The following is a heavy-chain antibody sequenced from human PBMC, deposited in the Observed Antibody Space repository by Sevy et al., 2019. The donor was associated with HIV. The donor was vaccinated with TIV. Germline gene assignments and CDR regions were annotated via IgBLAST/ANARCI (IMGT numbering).Heavy chain of an antibody. V-gene: IGHV4-61*01. CDR3: ARGRLYHNWFDP. D-gene: IGHD2-8*01. Sequence: SEILSLTCTVSGGSVSSGSYYWSWIRQPPGKGLEWIGYIYYSGSTNYNPSLKSRVTISVDTSKNQFSLKLSSVTAAESSVYYCARGRLYHNWFDPGAREPWSPSPQ. CDR2: IYYSGST. J-gene: IGHJ5*02. CDR1: GGSVSSGSYY.